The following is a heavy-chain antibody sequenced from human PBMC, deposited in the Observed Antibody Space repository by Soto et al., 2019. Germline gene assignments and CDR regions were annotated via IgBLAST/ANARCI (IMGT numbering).Heavy chain of an antibody. V-gene: IGHV3-74*01. CDR1: GFTFSNYW. CDR2: IDLDGPT. Sequence: EVQLVESGGGLVQPGGSLRLSCAGSGFTFSNYWMHWVRQAPGKGLEWVSRIDLDGPTVYADSVRGRFSVSRDNADNTLYLQTNRPRPEDMAVYYCVSDSHCDYWGQGTLVSVSS. CDR3: VSDSHCDY. J-gene: IGHJ4*02.